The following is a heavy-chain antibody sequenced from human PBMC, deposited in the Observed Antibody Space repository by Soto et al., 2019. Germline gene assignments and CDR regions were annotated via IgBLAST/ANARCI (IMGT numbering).Heavy chain of an antibody. J-gene: IGHJ4*02. CDR2: VNWNSDKV. V-gene: IGHV3-9*01. Sequence: VLLVESGGGLVQPGGSLRLSCAVSGVNFGNYAMHWVRQAPGKGLEWVSAVNWNSDKVAYAVSVLGRFTIFRDSAKNSPHLQMNDLTTEDTAFYYWAKAKGGTPYSIDSWGQGILVTVS. D-gene: IGHD2-15*01. CDR3: AKAKGGTPYSIDS. CDR1: GVNFGNYA.